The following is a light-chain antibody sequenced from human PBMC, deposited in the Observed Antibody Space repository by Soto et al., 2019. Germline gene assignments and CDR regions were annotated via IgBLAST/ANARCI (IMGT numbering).Light chain of an antibody. J-gene: IGKJ1*01. CDR1: QSISSY. Sequence: DIQMTQSPSSLSASVGDRVTITCRASQSISSYINWYQQKPGKAPKLLIYAVYSLQSGVPLRFSGSGSGTDFPFTISSLQPEEFATYYCQQSYSTLRTVGQGPKVEIK. CDR3: QQSYSTLRT. V-gene: IGKV1-39*01. CDR2: AVY.